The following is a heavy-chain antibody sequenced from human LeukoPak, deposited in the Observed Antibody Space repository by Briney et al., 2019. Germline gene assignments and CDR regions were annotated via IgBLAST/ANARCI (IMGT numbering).Heavy chain of an antibody. CDR2: ISSSSSYI. V-gene: IGHV3-21*01. J-gene: IGHJ4*02. CDR3: ARPYKQQLDFDY. Sequence: GGSLRLSCAASGFTFSSYSMNWVRQAPGKGLEWVSSISSSSSYIYYADSVKGRFTISRDNAKNSLYLQMNSLRAEDTAVYYCARPYKQQLDFDYWGQGTLVTVSS. D-gene: IGHD6-13*01. CDR1: GFTFSSYS.